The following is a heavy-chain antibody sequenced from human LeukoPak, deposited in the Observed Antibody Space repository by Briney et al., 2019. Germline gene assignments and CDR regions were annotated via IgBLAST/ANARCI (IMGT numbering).Heavy chain of an antibody. CDR2: IYYSGST. CDR1: GGSISSYY. D-gene: IGHD3-3*01. Sequence: SETLSLTCTVSGGSISSYYWSWIRQPPGKGLEWIGYIYYSGSTNYNPSLKSRVTISVDTSKNQFSLKLSSVTAADTAVYYCARGKDYDFWSGYYTGVFFYWGQGTLVTVSS. V-gene: IGHV4-59*12. CDR3: ARGKDYDFWSGYYTGVFFY. J-gene: IGHJ4*02.